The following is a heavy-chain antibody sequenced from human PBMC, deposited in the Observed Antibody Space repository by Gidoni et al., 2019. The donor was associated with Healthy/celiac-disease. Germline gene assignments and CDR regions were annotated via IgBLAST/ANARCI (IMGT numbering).Heavy chain of an antibody. CDR2: IYYSGST. D-gene: IGHD3-10*01. CDR3: ARVVSRFGERDWFDP. J-gene: IGHJ5*02. Sequence: VQLQESVPGLVNPSETLSLTCTVFGGSISSYYWSWIRQPPGKGLEWIRYIYYSGSTNYNPSLKSRVTISVDTYKNQFSLKLSSVTAADTAVYYCARVVSRFGERDWFDPWGQGTLVTVSS. CDR1: GGSISSYY. V-gene: IGHV4-59*01.